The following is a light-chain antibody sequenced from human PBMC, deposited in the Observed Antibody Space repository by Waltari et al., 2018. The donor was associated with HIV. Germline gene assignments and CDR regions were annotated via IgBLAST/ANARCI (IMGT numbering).Light chain of an antibody. CDR3: AAWDDSLNGM. J-gene: IGLJ3*02. CDR2: SND. CDR1: SSNIGSNI. V-gene: IGLV1-44*01. Sequence: QSVLTQPPSVSGTPGQNVTIPCSGSSSNIGSNIVNWYQQLPGAAPKLLIYSNDQRPSGVPDRFSGSKSGTSASLAISVLQSADEADYYCAAWDDSLNGMFGGGTRLTVL.